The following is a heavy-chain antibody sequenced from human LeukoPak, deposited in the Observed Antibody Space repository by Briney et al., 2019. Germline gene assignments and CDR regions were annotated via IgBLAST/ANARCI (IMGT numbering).Heavy chain of an antibody. CDR1: GFTFRSYS. CDR3: AGSGSYMFDY. CDR2: ITASGSAM. V-gene: IGHV3-48*02. D-gene: IGHD1-26*01. Sequence: GGSLRLSCGASGFTFRSYSMNWVRQAPGKGLAWVSHITASGSAMFYADSVKGRFTLSRDNAKKSLYLQMNSLRDEDTAVDYCAGSGSYMFDYWGQGTLVTVSS. J-gene: IGHJ4*02.